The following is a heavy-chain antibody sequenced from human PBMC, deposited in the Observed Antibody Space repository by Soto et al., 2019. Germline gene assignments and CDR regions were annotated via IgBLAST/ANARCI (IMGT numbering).Heavy chain of an antibody. V-gene: IGHV5-51*01. J-gene: IGHJ6*03. Sequence: PGESLKISCKGSGYSFTSYWIGWVRQTPGKGLEWMGIIYPGDSDTRYSPSFQGQVTISADKSISTAYLQWSSLKASDTAMYYCARRGVTIFGVAPTHYYYYYMDVWGKGTTVTVSS. CDR3: ARRGVTIFGVAPTHYYYYYMDV. CDR1: GYSFTSYW. D-gene: IGHD3-3*01. CDR2: IYPGDSDT.